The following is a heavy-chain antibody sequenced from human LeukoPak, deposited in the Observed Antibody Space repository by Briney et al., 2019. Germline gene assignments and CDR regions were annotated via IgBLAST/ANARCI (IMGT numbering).Heavy chain of an antibody. Sequence: SETLSLTCAVPGYSISSGYQWAWIRQSPGKGLEWIGSIYHSGSAHYNPSLKSRVTISVETSKNQFSLKMYSVTAADTAVYYCARDPRWLTPDCTSTSCYENYFDPWGQGTLVTVSS. J-gene: IGHJ5*02. V-gene: IGHV4-38-2*02. CDR1: GYSISSGYQ. CDR2: IYHSGSA. CDR3: ARDPRWLTPDCTSTSCYENYFDP. D-gene: IGHD2-2*01.